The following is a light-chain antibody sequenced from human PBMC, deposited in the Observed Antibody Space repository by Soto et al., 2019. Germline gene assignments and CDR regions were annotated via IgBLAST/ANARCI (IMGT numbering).Light chain of an antibody. J-gene: IGKJ2*01. CDR2: HTS. Sequence: EIVLTQSPGTLSLSPGERATLSCRTSQTVASAYLAWYQQKVGQAPRLLIYHTSTRASGIPDRFSGSGSGTDFTLTISRLEPDDSAVYYFLNYDSSVYTFSQGTKMEIK. CDR3: LNYDSSVYT. V-gene: IGKV3-20*01. CDR1: QTVASAY.